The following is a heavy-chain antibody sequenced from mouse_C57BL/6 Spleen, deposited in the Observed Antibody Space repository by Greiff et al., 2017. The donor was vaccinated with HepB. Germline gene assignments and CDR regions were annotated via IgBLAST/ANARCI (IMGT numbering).Heavy chain of an antibody. CDR2: ISSGGSYT. V-gene: IGHV5-6*01. J-gene: IGHJ3*01. Sequence: VQLKQSGGDLVKPGGSLKLSCAASGFTFSSYGMSWVRQTPDKRLEWVATISSGGSYTYYPDSVKGRFTISRDNAKNTLYLQMSSLKSEDTAMYYCARRVVTTWFAYWGQGTLVTVSA. CDR1: GFTFSSYG. CDR3: ARRVVTTWFAY. D-gene: IGHD2-2*01.